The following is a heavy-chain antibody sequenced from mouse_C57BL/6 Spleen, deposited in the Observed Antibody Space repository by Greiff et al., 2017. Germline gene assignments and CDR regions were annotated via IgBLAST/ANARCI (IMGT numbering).Heavy chain of an antibody. D-gene: IGHD3-2*02. CDR3: GTAQATNYAMDY. CDR1: GYTFTDYY. CDR2: INPYNGGT. V-gene: IGHV1-19*01. J-gene: IGHJ4*01. Sequence: EVQLQQSGPVLVKPGASVKMSCKASGYTFTDYYMNWVKQSHGKSLEWIGVINPYNGGTSYNQKFKGKATLTVDKSSSTAYMELNSLTSEDSAVYYCGTAQATNYAMDYWGQGTSVTVSS.